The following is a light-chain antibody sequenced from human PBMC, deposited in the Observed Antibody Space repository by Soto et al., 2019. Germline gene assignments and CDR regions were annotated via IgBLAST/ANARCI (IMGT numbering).Light chain of an antibody. CDR3: AAWDDILNGYV. CDR2: SNY. CDR1: SSNIESNT. Sequence: QSVLTQPPSASGTPGQRVTISCSGSSSNIESNTVTWYQQLPGTAPKLVIYSNYDRPSGVPDRFSGSTSGTSASLVIRGLQSEDEADYYCAAWDDILNGYVFGGGTKVXV. J-gene: IGLJ1*01. V-gene: IGLV1-44*01.